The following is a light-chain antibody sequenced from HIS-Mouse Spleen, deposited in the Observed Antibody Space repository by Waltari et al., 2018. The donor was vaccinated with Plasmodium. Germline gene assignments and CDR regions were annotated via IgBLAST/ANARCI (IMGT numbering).Light chain of an antibody. J-gene: IGKJ3*01. Sequence: EIVMTQSPATLSVSPGDRATLSCRASQSVSSNLAWYQEKPGQATRLLISGASPRATGSPARFSGSGSGTEFTLTISSLQSEDFAVYYCQQYNNWSFTFGPGTKVDIK. V-gene: IGKV3-15*01. CDR3: QQYNNWSFT. CDR1: QSVSSN. CDR2: GAS.